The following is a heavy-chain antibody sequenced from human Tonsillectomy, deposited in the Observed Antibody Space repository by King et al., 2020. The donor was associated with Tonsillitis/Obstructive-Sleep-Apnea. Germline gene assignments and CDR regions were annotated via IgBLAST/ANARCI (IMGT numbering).Heavy chain of an antibody. Sequence: VQLVESGGGLVKPGGSLRLSCVGSGFSFSSAWMTWVRQAPGKGPEWVGRVKSKGEDETPDYAAPVKGRFSISSDDSKNTLYLQMNTLKTDDTAVYYCATGYKVGPSYWGQGTLVTVSS. CDR3: ATGYKVGPSY. J-gene: IGHJ4*02. CDR2: VKSKGEDETP. V-gene: IGHV3-15*01. D-gene: IGHD5-24*01. CDR1: GFSFSSAW.